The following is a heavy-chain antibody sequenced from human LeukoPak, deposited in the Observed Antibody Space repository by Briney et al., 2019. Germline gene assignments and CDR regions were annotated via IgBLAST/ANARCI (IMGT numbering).Heavy chain of an antibody. D-gene: IGHD6-13*01. CDR2: IWYDGSNK. CDR3: ARDPPHYSSSWYYFDY. J-gene: IGHJ4*02. CDR1: GFTFSNYG. V-gene: IGHV3-33*01. Sequence: GGSLRLSCAASGFTFSNYGMHWVRQAPGKGLEWVEVIWYDGSNKYYADSVKGRFTISRDYSKNTLYLQMNSLRAEDTALYYCARDPPHYSSSWYYFDYWGQGTLVTVSS.